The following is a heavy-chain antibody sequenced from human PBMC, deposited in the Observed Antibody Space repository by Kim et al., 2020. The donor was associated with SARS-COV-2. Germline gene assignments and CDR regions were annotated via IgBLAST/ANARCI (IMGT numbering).Heavy chain of an antibody. CDR3: AGYCSGVSCYWFGAFDF. D-gene: IGHD2-15*01. CDR1: GGSISSYY. CDR2: IYYSGST. J-gene: IGHJ3*01. V-gene: IGHV4-59*13. Sequence: SETLSLTCTVSGGSISSYYWSWIRQPPGKGLEWIGYIYYSGSTNYNPSLKSRVTISVDTSKNQFSLKLSSVTAADTAVYYCAGYCSGVSCYWFGAFDFWGQGTMVTVSS.